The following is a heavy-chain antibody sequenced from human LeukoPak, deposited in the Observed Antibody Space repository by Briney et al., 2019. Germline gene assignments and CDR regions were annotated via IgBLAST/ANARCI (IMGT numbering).Heavy chain of an antibody. Sequence: SETLSLTCTVSGGSISSYYWSWIRQPPGKGLEWIGYIYYSGSTNYNPSLKSRVTISVDTSKNQFSLKLSSVTAADTAVYYCARQGAGCSGGSCFDAFDIWGQGTMVTVSS. CDR2: IYYSGST. CDR3: ARQGAGCSGGSCFDAFDI. V-gene: IGHV4-59*08. D-gene: IGHD2-15*01. CDR1: GGSISSYY. J-gene: IGHJ3*02.